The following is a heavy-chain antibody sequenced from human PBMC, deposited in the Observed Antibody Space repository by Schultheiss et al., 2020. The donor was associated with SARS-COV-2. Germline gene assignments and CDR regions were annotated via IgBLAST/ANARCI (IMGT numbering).Heavy chain of an antibody. J-gene: IGHJ6*02. CDR1: GFTFSSYE. CDR3: ARERMTYYDFWSGYGYYYGMDV. D-gene: IGHD3-3*01. Sequence: GGSLRLSCAASGFTFSSYEMNWVRQAPGKGLEWVSYISSSGSTIYYADSVKGRFTISRDNAKNSLYLQMNSLRAEDTAVYYCARERMTYYDFWSGYGYYYGMDVWGQGTTVTVSS. V-gene: IGHV3-48*03. CDR2: ISSSGSTI.